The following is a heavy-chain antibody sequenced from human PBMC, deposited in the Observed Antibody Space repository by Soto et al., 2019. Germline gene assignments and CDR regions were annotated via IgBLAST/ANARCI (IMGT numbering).Heavy chain of an antibody. CDR3: AHAMLYCTGGSCSTWFDS. CDR1: GFSLSTHGVG. V-gene: IGHV2-5*02. Sequence: QITLKESGPTLVKPTQTLTLTCTFSGFSLSTHGVGVGWVRQPAGKALEWLALIYWDDDKRYSASLNSRLTITKDTSNNQVVLTMTTMDPVDTATYYCAHAMLYCTGGSCSTWFDSWGQGTLVTVSS. CDR2: IYWDDDK. D-gene: IGHD2-15*01. J-gene: IGHJ5*01.